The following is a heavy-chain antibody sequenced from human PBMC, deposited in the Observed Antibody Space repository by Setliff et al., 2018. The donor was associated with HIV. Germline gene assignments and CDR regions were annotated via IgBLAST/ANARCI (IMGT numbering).Heavy chain of an antibody. CDR1: GYTFTGYY. CDR3: ARGAARQVGY. Sequence: ASVKVSCKASGYTFTGYYMHWVRQAPGQGLEWMGWINPNSGGTNYAQKFQGRVTMTRDTSISTAYMELTRVRSDDTAVYYCARGAARQVGYWGQGTLVTVSS. V-gene: IGHV1-2*02. J-gene: IGHJ4*02. CDR2: INPNSGGT. D-gene: IGHD6-6*01.